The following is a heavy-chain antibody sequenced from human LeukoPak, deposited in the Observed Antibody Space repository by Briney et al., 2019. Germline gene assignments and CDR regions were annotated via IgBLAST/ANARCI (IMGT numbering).Heavy chain of an antibody. CDR3: ARDLPYSSSWESIDY. V-gene: IGHV1-2*02. Sequence: ASVKVSCKASGYTFTGYYMHWVRQAPGQGLEWMGWINPNSGVTNYAQKFQGRVTMTRDTSISTAYMELSRLRSDDTAVYYCARDLPYSSSWESIDYWGQGTLVTVSS. J-gene: IGHJ4*02. CDR2: INPNSGVT. D-gene: IGHD6-13*01. CDR1: GYTFTGYY.